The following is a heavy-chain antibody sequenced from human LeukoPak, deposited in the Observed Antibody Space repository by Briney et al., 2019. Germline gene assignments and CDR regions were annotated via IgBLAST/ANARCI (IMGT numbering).Heavy chain of an antibody. CDR2: IYSGGST. CDR1: GFTVSSNY. Sequence: GGSLRLSCAASGFTVSSNYMSWVRQAPGKGLEWVSVIYSGGSTYYADSVKGRFTISRDNSKNTLYLQMNSLRAEDTAVYYCARVVGAYYDILTGYWDYWGQGTLVTVSS. D-gene: IGHD3-9*01. J-gene: IGHJ4*02. V-gene: IGHV3-53*01. CDR3: ARVVGAYYDILTGYWDY.